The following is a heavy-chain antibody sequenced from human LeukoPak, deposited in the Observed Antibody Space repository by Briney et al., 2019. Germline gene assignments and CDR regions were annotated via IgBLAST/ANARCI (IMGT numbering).Heavy chain of an antibody. V-gene: IGHV3-53*01. CDR3: ARDLGDYDYYYYGMDV. J-gene: IGHJ6*02. CDR2: IYSGGST. CDR1: GFTVSSNY. Sequence: GGSLRLSCAASGFTVSSNYMNWVRQAPGKGLEWVSVIYSGGSTYYADSVKGRFTISRDNSKNTLYLQMNSLRAEDTAVYYCARDLGDYDYYYYGMDVWGQGTTVTVSS. D-gene: IGHD4-17*01.